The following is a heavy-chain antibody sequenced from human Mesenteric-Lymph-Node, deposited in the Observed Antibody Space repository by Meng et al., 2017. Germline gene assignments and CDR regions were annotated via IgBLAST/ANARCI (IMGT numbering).Heavy chain of an antibody. J-gene: IGHJ4*02. CDR2: MNPNSGNT. D-gene: IGHD3-10*01. V-gene: IGHV1-8*02. CDR1: GYTFTSYG. Sequence: ASVKVSCKASGYTFTSYGISWVRQAPGQGLEWMGWMNPNSGNTGYAQKFQGRVTMTRNTSISTAYMELSSLRSEDTAVYYCARRWFGGPVDYWGQGNLVNVSS. CDR3: ARRWFGGPVDY.